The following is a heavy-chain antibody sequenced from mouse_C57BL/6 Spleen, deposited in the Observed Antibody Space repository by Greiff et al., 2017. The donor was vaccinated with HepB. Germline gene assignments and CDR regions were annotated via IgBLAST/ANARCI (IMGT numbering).Heavy chain of an antibody. V-gene: IGHV5-17*01. Sequence: EVKLMESGGGLVTPGGSLRLSCAASGFTFSDYGMHWVRKAAEKGLEGVAYISSGSSTIYYEDTEKGGFTMSRGKAKNTLFLQMTSLRSEDTAMYYCASPAAIDYWGQGTAVTV. CDR3: ASPAAIDY. CDR1: GFTFSDYG. J-gene: IGHJ4*01. CDR2: ISSGSSTI.